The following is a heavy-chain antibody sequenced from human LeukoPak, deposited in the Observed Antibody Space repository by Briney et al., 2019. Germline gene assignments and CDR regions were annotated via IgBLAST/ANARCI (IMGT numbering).Heavy chain of an antibody. CDR1: GFTFSTYC. D-gene: IGHD3-10*01. CDR2: IKGDGSST. CDR3: ARRHHFGFLDS. J-gene: IGHJ4*02. V-gene: IGHV3-74*01. Sequence: GGSLRLSCAASGFTFSTYCMHWVRQAPGKGLVWVARIKGDGSSTIYADSVKGRFTISRDNAKNSVYLQMNSLRAEDTAVYYCARRHHFGFLDSWGQGTLVTVSS.